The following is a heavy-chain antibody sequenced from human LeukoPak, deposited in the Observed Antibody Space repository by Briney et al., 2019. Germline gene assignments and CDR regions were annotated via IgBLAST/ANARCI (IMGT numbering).Heavy chain of an antibody. Sequence: GGSLRLSCAASGFTFSSSAMSWVRQAPGKGLEWVSSISGSGGTTYYVDSVKGRFTCSRDNSRNTLYLQVNSLRAEDTAVYYCARISYSGSSFDYWGQGTLVTVSS. D-gene: IGHD1-26*01. V-gene: IGHV3-23*01. J-gene: IGHJ4*02. CDR3: ARISYSGSSFDY. CDR2: ISGSGGTT. CDR1: GFTFSSSA.